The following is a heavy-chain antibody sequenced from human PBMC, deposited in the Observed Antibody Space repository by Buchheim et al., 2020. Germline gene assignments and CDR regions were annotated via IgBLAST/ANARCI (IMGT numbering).Heavy chain of an antibody. J-gene: IGHJ4*02. CDR2: ISYDGSNK. V-gene: IGHV3-30*18. Sequence: QVQLVESGGGVVQPGRSLRLSCAASGFTFSSYGMHWVRQAPGKGLEWVAVISYDGSNKYYADSVKGRFTISRDNSKNTLYLQMNSLRAEDTAVYYCAKSPCGGDCYWDLFDYWGQGTL. D-gene: IGHD2-21*02. CDR1: GFTFSSYG. CDR3: AKSPCGGDCYWDLFDY.